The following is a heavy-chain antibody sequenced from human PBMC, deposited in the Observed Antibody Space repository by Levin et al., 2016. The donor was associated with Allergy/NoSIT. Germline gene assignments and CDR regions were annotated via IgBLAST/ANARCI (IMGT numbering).Heavy chain of an antibody. CDR2: INPNSGAT. D-gene: IGHD2/OR15-2a*01. CDR3: ARDFLGAGMWFDP. V-gene: IGHV1-2*02. Sequence: WVRQAPGQGLEWMGWINPNSGATKYAQKFQGRVTMTRDTSINTAYMELSRLRSDDTAVYYCARDFLGAGMWFDPWGQGTLVTVSS. J-gene: IGHJ5*02.